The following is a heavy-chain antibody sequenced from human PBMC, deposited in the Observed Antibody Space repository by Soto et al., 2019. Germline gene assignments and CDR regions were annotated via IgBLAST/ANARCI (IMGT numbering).Heavy chain of an antibody. V-gene: IGHV3-21*01. CDR2: ISSSSSYI. Sequence: PGGSLRLSCAASGFTFSSYSMSWVRQAPGKGLEWVSSISSSSSYIYYADSVKGRFTISRDNAKNSLYLQMNSLRAEDTAVYYCARDSSSRWTTVTKKPFDYWGQGTLVTVSS. CDR1: GFTFSSYS. J-gene: IGHJ4*02. CDR3: ARDSSSRWTTVTKKPFDY. D-gene: IGHD4-17*01.